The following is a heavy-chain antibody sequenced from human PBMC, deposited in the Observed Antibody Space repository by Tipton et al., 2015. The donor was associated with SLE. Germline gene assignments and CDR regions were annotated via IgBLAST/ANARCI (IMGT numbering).Heavy chain of an antibody. V-gene: IGHV4-59*01. Sequence: TLSLTCTVSGGSISSYDWSWIRQPPGKGLEWIGYIYYSGSTNYNPSLKSRVTISLDTSKNQFSLKLSSVTAADTAVYYCAREVTDYSCDAFDIWGQGTMVTVSS. J-gene: IGHJ3*02. D-gene: IGHD4-11*01. CDR3: AREVTDYSCDAFDI. CDR2: IYYSGST. CDR1: GGSISSYD.